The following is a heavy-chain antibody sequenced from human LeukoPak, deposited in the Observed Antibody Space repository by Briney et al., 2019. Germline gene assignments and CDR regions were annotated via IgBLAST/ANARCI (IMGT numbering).Heavy chain of an antibody. Sequence: SETLSLTCTVSGGSISSSSYYWGWIRQPPGKGLEWIGSIYYSGRTYYNPSLKSRVTISVDTSKNQFSLKLSSVTAADTAVYYCATDLTQGYAFDIWGQGTMVTVSS. V-gene: IGHV4-39*01. CDR2: IYYSGRT. CDR3: ATDLTQGYAFDI. CDR1: GGSISSSSYY. D-gene: IGHD3-3*01. J-gene: IGHJ3*02.